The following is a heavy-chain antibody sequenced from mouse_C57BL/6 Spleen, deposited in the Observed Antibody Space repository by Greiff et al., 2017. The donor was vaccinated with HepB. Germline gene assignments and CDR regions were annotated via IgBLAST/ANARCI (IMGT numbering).Heavy chain of an antibody. V-gene: IGHV1-26*01. D-gene: IGHD3-2*02. Sequence: EVQLQQSGPELVKPGASVKISCKASGYTFTDYYMNWVKQSHGKSLEWIGDINPNNGGTSYNQKFKGKATLTVDKSSSTAYMELRSLTSEDSAVYYCASSGGSSFDYWGQGTTLTVSS. CDR2: INPNNGGT. J-gene: IGHJ2*01. CDR3: ASSGGSSFDY. CDR1: GYTFTDYY.